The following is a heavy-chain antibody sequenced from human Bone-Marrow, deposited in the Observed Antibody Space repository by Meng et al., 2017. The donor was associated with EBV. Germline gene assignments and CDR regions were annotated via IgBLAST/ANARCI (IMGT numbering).Heavy chain of an antibody. Sequence: VQLGQSGAEGKKPGSSVKVSCKPSGGTLRSDAVSWVRQAPGQGLEWMGGLIPMSDAPHYAQKFQGRVTIIADESTSTHYMDLSGLRSEDTAVYYCASESGRGFTPDYWGQGTLVTVSS. CDR1: GGTLRSDA. J-gene: IGHJ4*02. D-gene: IGHD3-10*01. V-gene: IGHV1-69*01. CDR2: LIPMSDAP. CDR3: ASESGRGFTPDY.